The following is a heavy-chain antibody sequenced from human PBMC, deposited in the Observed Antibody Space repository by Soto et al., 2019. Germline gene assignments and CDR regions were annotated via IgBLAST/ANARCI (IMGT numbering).Heavy chain of an antibody. J-gene: IGHJ6*02. Sequence: LRLSCAASGFTFSSYGMHWVRQAPGKGLEWVAVISYDGSNKYYADSVKGRFTISRDNSKNTLYLQMNSLRAEDTAVYYCATDFLGGMDVWGQGTTVTVSS. CDR3: ATDFLGGMDV. CDR1: GFTFSSYG. D-gene: IGHD2-21*02. CDR2: ISYDGSNK. V-gene: IGHV3-30*03.